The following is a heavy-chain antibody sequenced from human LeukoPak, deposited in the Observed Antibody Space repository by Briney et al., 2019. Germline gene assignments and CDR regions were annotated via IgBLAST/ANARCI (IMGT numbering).Heavy chain of an antibody. J-gene: IGHJ6*02. Sequence: ASVKVSCKASGYTFTSYDTNWVRQATGQGLEWMGWVNPNSGNIGYAQKFQGRVTMTRNTAISTAYMELSSLRSEDTAVYYCARAGYYYDSSGYPDGMDVWGQGTTVTVSS. V-gene: IGHV1-8*02. CDR3: ARAGYYYDSSGYPDGMDV. CDR2: VNPNSGNI. CDR1: GYTFTSYD. D-gene: IGHD3-22*01.